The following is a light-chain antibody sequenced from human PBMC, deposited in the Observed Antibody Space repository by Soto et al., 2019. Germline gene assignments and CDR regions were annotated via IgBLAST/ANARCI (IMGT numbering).Light chain of an antibody. CDR2: DES. CDR3: QQRSNWPPIT. J-gene: IGKJ5*01. V-gene: IGKV3-11*01. Sequence: EIVLTQSPATLSLSPGGRASLSSRASQSVYNYLAWYQQKPGQAPRLLIYDESHRATGIPARFSGSGSGTDFTLTISSLEPEDFAVYCCQQRSNWPPITFGQGTRRRL. CDR1: QSVYNY.